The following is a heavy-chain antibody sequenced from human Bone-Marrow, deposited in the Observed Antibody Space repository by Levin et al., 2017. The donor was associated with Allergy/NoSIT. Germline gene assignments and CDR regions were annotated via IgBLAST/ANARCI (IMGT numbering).Heavy chain of an antibody. CDR1: GFNFSIYG. CDR3: ARDRTNGILTNYGLDV. V-gene: IGHV3-21*04. J-gene: IGHJ6*02. Sequence: GSLRLSCAASGFNFSIYGMNWVRQAPGKGLEWVSSISSSSSNIYHADSLKGRFTISRDNAKNSLYLQMKSLRAEDTAVYYCARDRTNGILTNYGLDVWGQGTTVTVSS. CDR2: ISSSSSNI. D-gene: IGHD3-9*01.